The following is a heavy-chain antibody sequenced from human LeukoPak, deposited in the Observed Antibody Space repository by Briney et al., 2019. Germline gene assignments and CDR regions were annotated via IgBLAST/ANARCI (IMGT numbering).Heavy chain of an antibody. CDR2: IWYDGSNK. Sequence: PGGSLRLSCVASGFTFSSYGMHWVRQAPGKGLEWVAVIWYDGSNKYYADSVKGRFTISRDNSKNSLYLQMNSLRAEDTAVYYCARDSRDYGGGVLDYWGQGTLVTVSS. J-gene: IGHJ4*02. CDR1: GFTFSSYG. D-gene: IGHD4-17*01. CDR3: ARDSRDYGGGVLDY. V-gene: IGHV3-33*01.